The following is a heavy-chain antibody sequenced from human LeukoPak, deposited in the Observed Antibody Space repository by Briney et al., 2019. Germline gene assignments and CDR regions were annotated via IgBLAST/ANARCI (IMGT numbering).Heavy chain of an antibody. CDR2: INPTGGST. D-gene: IGHD1-26*01. J-gene: IGHJ6*03. V-gene: IGHV1-46*01. CDR3: ARGRVGATDYYYYYMDV. Sequence: GASVKVSCRASGYTFTSYYMHWVRQAPGQGLEWMGLINPTGGSTGYAQKFQGRVTMTRDMSTSTDYMELSSLRSEDTAVYYCARGRVGATDYYYYYMDVWGKGTTVTVSS. CDR1: GYTFTSYY.